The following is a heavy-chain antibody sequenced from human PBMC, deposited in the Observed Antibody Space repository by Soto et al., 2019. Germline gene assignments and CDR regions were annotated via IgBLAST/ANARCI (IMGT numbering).Heavy chain of an antibody. J-gene: IGHJ4*02. Sequence: EVQLLESGGGLVQPGGSLRLSCAASGFTFSSYAMSWVRQAPGKGLEWVSTIIGRGGSTYYADSVKGRFTISRDNSKNTLNLQRNRLRAEDTAIYYCAKWAVGFDYWGQGALVTVSS. V-gene: IGHV3-23*01. CDR2: IIGRGGST. CDR1: GFTFSSYA. CDR3: AKWAVGFDY.